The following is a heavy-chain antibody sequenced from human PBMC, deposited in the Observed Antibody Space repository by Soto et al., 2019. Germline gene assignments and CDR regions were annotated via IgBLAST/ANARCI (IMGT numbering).Heavy chain of an antibody. CDR1: GFAFSNAW. Sequence: GGSLRLSCAASGFAFSNAWINWVRQAPGKGLEWVGRIKSKGHGGTTDFAAPVRGRFAISRDDSRNLVNMQINSLNTEDTAVYYCTTDSYTAVIVVRFDYWGHGTLVTVSS. CDR2: IKSKGHGGTT. J-gene: IGHJ4*01. V-gene: IGHV3-15*07. D-gene: IGHD3-22*01. CDR3: TTDSYTAVIVVRFDY.